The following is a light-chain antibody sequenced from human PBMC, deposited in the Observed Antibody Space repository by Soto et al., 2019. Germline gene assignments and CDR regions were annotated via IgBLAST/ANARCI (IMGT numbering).Light chain of an antibody. CDR2: EVS. CDR1: SSDVGSYNR. J-gene: IGLJ1*01. Sequence: QSVLTQPPSVSGSPGQSVTISCTGTSSDVGSYNRVSWYQQPPGTAPKLMIYEVSNRPSGVPDRFSGSKSGNTASLTISGLQAEDVADYYCSLYTSSSTYVFGTGTKVTVL. V-gene: IGLV2-18*01. CDR3: SLYTSSSTYV.